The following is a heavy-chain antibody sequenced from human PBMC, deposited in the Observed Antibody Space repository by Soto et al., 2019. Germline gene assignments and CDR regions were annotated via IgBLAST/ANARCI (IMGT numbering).Heavy chain of an antibody. CDR1: GDSVSSNSAG. CDR2: TYYRSKWYI. Sequence: SQTLSLTCAISGDSVSSNSAGWNWIRQSPSRGLEWLGRTYYRSKWYIDYALSVKSRITINPDTSRNQFSLQLNSVTPEDAAVYYCASYLSSGSSVRPLDYWGQGTLVTVSS. J-gene: IGHJ4*02. V-gene: IGHV6-1*01. CDR3: ASYLSSGSSVRPLDY. D-gene: IGHD3-10*01.